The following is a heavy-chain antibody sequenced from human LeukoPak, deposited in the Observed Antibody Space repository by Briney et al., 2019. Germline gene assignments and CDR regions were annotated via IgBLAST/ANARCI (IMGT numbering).Heavy chain of an antibody. V-gene: IGHV1-2*02. Sequence: GASVKVSCKPSGYTFTVYYIHWVRQAPRQGLEWMGWINPTSGATNYAQKFQGRVTMTRDTSISTAYMELSRLTSDDTAVYYCARSHRGGDYWGQGTLVTVSS. CDR3: ARSHRGGDY. CDR1: GYTFTVYY. CDR2: INPTSGAT. D-gene: IGHD3-10*01. J-gene: IGHJ4*02.